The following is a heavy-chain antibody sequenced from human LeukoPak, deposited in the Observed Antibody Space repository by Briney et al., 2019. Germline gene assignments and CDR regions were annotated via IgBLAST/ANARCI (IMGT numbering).Heavy chain of an antibody. CDR3: ARGRRRRHFDY. J-gene: IGHJ4*02. V-gene: IGHV4-34*01. Sequence: SSETLSLTCAVYGGSFSGYYWSWIRQPPGKGLEWIGEINHSGSTNYNPSLNSRVTISVDTSKNQFSLKLSSVTAADTAVYYCARGRRRRHFDYWGQGTLVTVSS. CDR1: GGSFSGYY. D-gene: IGHD6-25*01. CDR2: INHSGST.